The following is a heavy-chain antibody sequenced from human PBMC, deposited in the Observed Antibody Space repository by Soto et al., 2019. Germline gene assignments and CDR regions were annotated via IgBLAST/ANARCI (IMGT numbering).Heavy chain of an antibody. J-gene: IGHJ4*02. CDR1: GFTFSSYT. Sequence: EVQLLEAGGDLIQPGGSLRLSCAASGFTFSSYTMTWVRQAPGKGLEWVSAINGGGGSTYYADSVKGRFTISRDNSKDTLYLQMNSLRAEDTAVYSGAKDKVCSGGSCYYDYWGQGTLVTVSS. CDR2: INGGGGST. D-gene: IGHD2-15*01. CDR3: AKDKVCSGGSCYYDY. V-gene: IGHV3-23*01.